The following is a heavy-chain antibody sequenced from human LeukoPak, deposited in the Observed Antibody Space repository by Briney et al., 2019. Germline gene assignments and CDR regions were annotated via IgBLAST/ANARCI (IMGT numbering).Heavy chain of an antibody. D-gene: IGHD3-22*01. Sequence: PGGSLRLSCAPSGFKFDTYAMSWVRQAPGKGLEWVGFIRNKAYGERPDYAAPVQGRFTITRDDSESIAYLQMNSLKTEDTGVYYCTRVNYYDSSSFYYGYFDYWGQGTLVTVSS. CDR3: TRVNYYDSSSFYYGYFDY. V-gene: IGHV3-49*04. CDR2: IRNKAYGERP. CDR1: GFKFDTYA. J-gene: IGHJ4*02.